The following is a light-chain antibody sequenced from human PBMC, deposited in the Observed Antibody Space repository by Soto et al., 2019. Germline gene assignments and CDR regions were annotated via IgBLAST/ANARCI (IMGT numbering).Light chain of an antibody. CDR1: ENISRH. V-gene: IGKV1-39*01. Sequence: DIQMTQSPSSLSGSVGDSVTITCRASENISRHLNWYQQKPGKAPKLLIYAASSLQNGVPSRFSGSGYWTDFTLTISNLQPEDFATYNCQHTYTPLSISFGQGTRLESK. CDR3: QHTYTPLSIS. J-gene: IGKJ5*01. CDR2: AAS.